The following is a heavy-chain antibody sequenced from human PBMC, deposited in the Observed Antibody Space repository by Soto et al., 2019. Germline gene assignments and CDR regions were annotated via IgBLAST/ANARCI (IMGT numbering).Heavy chain of an antibody. D-gene: IGHD3-10*01. Sequence: SETLALTCTVSGGSISNYYWSWIRQPPGKGLEWIGYIYYSGSTNYNPSLKSRVTMSADTSKNQLSLKLTSVTAADTAVYYCARESAGSGKNNWFDPWGQGTLVTVSS. CDR1: GGSISNYY. J-gene: IGHJ5*02. CDR2: IYYSGST. V-gene: IGHV4-59*01. CDR3: ARESAGSGKNNWFDP.